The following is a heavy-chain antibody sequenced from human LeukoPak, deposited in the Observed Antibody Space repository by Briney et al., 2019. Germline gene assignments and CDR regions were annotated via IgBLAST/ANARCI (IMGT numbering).Heavy chain of an antibody. D-gene: IGHD1-26*01. V-gene: IGHV1-69*01. CDR3: TTDLRWELPPFDY. J-gene: IGHJ4*02. CDR2: IIPIFGTA. Sequence: SVKVSCKASGGTFSSYAISWVRQAPGQGLEWMGGIIPIFGTANYAQKFQGRVTITADESTSTAYMELSSLRSEDTAVYYCTTDLRWELPPFDYWGQGTPVTVSS. CDR1: GGTFSSYA.